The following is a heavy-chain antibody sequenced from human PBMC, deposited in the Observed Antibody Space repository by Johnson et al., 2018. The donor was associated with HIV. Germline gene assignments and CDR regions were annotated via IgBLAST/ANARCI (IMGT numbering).Heavy chain of an antibody. D-gene: IGHD1-26*01. CDR1: GFTFSSYA. V-gene: IGHV3-30-3*01. J-gene: IGHJ3*02. CDR3: ARVGI. CDR2: ISYDGSNK. Sequence: QVQLVESGGGVVQPGRSLRLSCAASGFTFSSYAMHWVRQAPGKGLEWVAVISYDGSNKYYADSVKGRFTISRDNSKNTLYLQMNSLRAEDTAVYYCARVGIWGQGTMVTVSS.